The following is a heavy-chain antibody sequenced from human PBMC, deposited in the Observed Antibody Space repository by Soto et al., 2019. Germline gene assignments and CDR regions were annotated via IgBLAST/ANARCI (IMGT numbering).Heavy chain of an antibody. Sequence: QVQLVESGGGLVKPGGSLRLSCAASRFTFSDYYMSWIRQAPGKGLEWVAYISTRSSYTNYAASVRGRFTISSDNAKNSVYLLMKSLRAEDTAVYFCARDQCHSSSSTYGMDVWGQGTMVTVSS. D-gene: IGHD6-6*01. J-gene: IGHJ6*02. CDR1: RFTFSDYY. CDR3: ARDQCHSSSSTYGMDV. CDR2: ISTRSSYT. V-gene: IGHV3-11*06.